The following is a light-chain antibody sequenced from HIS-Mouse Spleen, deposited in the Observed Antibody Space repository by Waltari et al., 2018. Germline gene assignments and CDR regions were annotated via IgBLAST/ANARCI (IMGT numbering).Light chain of an antibody. CDR1: ALPKKY. V-gene: IGLV3-10*01. Sequence: SYELTQPPSVSVSPGQTARITCSGDALPKKYAYWYQQKSGQAPGLVIYEDSKRPSGIAERVSGSSSGTMATLTISGAQVEDEADYYCYSTDSSGNHRVFGGGTKLTVL. CDR2: EDS. CDR3: YSTDSSGNHRV. J-gene: IGLJ2*01.